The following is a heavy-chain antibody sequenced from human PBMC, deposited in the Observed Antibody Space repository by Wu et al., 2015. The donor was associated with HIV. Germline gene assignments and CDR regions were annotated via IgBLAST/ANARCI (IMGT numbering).Heavy chain of an antibody. CDR2: INPSGGST. J-gene: IGHJ6*03. CDR3: ARDGVEMATTYYYYYYMDV. CDR1: GYTFTSYY. D-gene: IGHD5-24*01. V-gene: IGHV1-46*03. Sequence: QVQLVQSGAEVKKPGASVKVSCKASGYTFTSYYMHWVRQAPGQGLEWMGIINPSGGSTSYAQKFQGRVTMTRDTSTSTVYMELSSLRSEDTAVYYCARDGVEMATTYYYYYYMDVWGKGTTVTVSS.